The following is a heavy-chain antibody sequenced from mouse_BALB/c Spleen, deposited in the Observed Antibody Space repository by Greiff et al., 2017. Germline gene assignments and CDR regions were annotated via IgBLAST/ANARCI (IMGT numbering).Heavy chain of an antibody. V-gene: IGHV3-8*02. CDR2: ISYSGST. Sequence: DVMLVESGPSLVKPSQTLSLTCSVTGDSITSGYWNWIRKFPGNKLEYMGYISYSGSTYYNPSLKSRISITRDTSKNQYYLQLNSVTTEDTATYYCARSIYDGSWYFDVWGAGTTVTVSS. D-gene: IGHD2-3*01. CDR1: GDSITSGY. J-gene: IGHJ1*01. CDR3: ARSIYDGSWYFDV.